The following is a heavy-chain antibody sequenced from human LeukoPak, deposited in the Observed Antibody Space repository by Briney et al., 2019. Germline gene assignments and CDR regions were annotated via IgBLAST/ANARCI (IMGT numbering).Heavy chain of an antibody. J-gene: IGHJ1*01. V-gene: IGHV3-21*04. D-gene: IGHD4-17*01. CDR3: AKENYGDSTGGRFQH. CDR1: GFTFSSYS. Sequence: PGGSLRLSCAASGFTFSSYSMNWVRQAPGKGLEWVSYISSSSSNIYYADSVKGRFTISSDNAKNSLYLQMNSLRAEDTAVYYCAKENYGDSTGGRFQHWGQGTLVTVSS. CDR2: ISSSSSNI.